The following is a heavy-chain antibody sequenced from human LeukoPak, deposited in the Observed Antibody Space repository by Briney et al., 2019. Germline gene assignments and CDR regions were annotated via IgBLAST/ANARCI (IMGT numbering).Heavy chain of an antibody. CDR3: ARGAAPYYYYYMDV. CDR2: IIRSSSTI. D-gene: IGHD6-6*01. V-gene: IGHV3-48*01. Sequence: PGGSLRLSCAASGFTFSNYSMNWVRQAPGKGLEWVSYIIRSSSTIYYADSVKGRFTISRDNAKNSLYLQMNSLRAEDTAVYYCARGAAPYYYYYMDVWGKGTTVTVSS. CDR1: GFTFSNYS. J-gene: IGHJ6*03.